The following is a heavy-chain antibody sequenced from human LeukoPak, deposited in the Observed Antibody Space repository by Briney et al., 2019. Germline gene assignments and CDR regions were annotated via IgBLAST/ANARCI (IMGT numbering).Heavy chain of an antibody. V-gene: IGHV1-69*04. J-gene: IGHJ4*02. Sequence: ASVKVSCKASGGTFSSYAISWVRQAPGQGLEWMGRIIPILGIANYAQKFQGRVTITADKSTSTAYMELSSLRSEDTAVYYCARERSIVAAADYWGQGTLVTASS. CDR1: GGTFSSYA. CDR3: ARERSIVAAADY. D-gene: IGHD6-13*01. CDR2: IIPILGIA.